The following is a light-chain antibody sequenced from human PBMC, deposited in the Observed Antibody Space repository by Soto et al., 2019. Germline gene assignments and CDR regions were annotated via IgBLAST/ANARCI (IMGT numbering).Light chain of an antibody. CDR2: SAS. Sequence: IVMTQSPATLSVSPGERVTLSCRASQSVSSNLAWYQQKPGQAPRLLIYSASTRATGIPARFSGSGSGTEFTLAITSLRSEDFAVYFCQQYVIWPPTFTFGQGTKLEIK. V-gene: IGKV3-15*01. CDR3: QQYVIWPPTFT. J-gene: IGKJ2*01. CDR1: QSVSSN.